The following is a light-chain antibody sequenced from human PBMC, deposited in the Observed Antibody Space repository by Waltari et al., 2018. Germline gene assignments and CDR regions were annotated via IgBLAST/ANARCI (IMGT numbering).Light chain of an antibody. V-gene: IGKV3-20*01. Sequence: IVLTQSPGTLSLSPGERATLSCRASQSVSRNYLAWHQQKPGQPPRLLIYGASSRATGIADRFSVSGSGTDFTLTISRLEPEDFAVYYCQQYGTSPRTFGQGTKVEI. CDR1: QSVSRNY. J-gene: IGKJ1*01. CDR3: QQYGTSPRT. CDR2: GAS.